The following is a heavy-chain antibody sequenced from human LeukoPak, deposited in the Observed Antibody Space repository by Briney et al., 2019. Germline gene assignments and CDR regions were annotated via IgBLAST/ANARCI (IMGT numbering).Heavy chain of an antibody. CDR3: ARYAGQNYDILTGGGYFDY. D-gene: IGHD3-9*01. Sequence: GRSLRLSCAASGFTFSSYAMHWVRQAPGKGLEWVAVISYDGSNKYYADSVKGRFTISRDNSKNTLYLQMNSLRSDDTAVYYCARYAGQNYDILTGGGYFDYWGQGTLVTVSS. V-gene: IGHV3-30-3*01. J-gene: IGHJ4*02. CDR1: GFTFSSYA. CDR2: ISYDGSNK.